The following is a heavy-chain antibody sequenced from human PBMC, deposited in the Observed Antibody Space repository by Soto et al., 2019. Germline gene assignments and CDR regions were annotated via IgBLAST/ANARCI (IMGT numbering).Heavy chain of an antibody. Sequence: SETLSLTCTVSGASISSSSDYWGWIRQPPGKGLEWIGIIFYFGCTYYTPPLKSRVTFSVAMSKTQFSLRLSFVTAADTVFFSGARRRGYSRSPLAYWGKGTLVTVPS. CDR3: ARRRGYSRSPLAY. CDR1: GASISSSSDY. D-gene: IGHD5-12*01. J-gene: IGHJ4*02. CDR2: IFYFGCT. V-gene: IGHV4-39*01.